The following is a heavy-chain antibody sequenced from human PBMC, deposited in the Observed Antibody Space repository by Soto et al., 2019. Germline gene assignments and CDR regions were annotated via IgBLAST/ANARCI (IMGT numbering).Heavy chain of an antibody. D-gene: IGHD2-15*01. CDR1: GGSISSYY. V-gene: IGHV4-59*08. CDR2: IYYSGST. CDR3: ARRDNMATPPLPFDY. Sequence: QVQLQESGPGLVKPSETLSLTCTVSGGSISSYYWSWIRQPPGKGLEWIGYIYYSGSTHYNPSLKSRVTISVDTSKNQFSLKLSSVTAADTAVYYCARRDNMATPPLPFDYWGQGTLVIVSS. J-gene: IGHJ4*01.